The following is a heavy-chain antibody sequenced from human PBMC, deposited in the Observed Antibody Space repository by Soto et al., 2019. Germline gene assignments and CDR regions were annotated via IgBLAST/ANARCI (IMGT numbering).Heavy chain of an antibody. V-gene: IGHV4-39*01. CDR3: ARQGSYDDSSGYYFDY. J-gene: IGHJ4*02. CDR2: IYYSGST. CDR1: GGSISSSSYY. D-gene: IGHD3-22*01. Sequence: SETLSLTCTVSGGSISSSSYYWGWILHPPGKGLEWIGIIYYSGSTYYNPSLKSRVTISVDKSKNQFSLNLSSVTAADTAVYYCARQGSYDDSSGYYFDYWGQGTLVTVSS.